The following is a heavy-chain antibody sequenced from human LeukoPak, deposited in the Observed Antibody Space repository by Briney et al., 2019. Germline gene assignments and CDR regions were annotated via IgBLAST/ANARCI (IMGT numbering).Heavy chain of an antibody. Sequence: GGSLRLSCTASGFTFGDYAMNWFRQAPGKGLEWVGFIRSKAYGGTTEYAASVKGRFTISRDDSKSIAYLQMNSLKTEDTAVYYCTRNYDFWSGYLFDYWGQGTLVTVSS. J-gene: IGHJ4*02. D-gene: IGHD3-3*01. CDR1: GFTFGDYA. V-gene: IGHV3-49*03. CDR3: TRNYDFWSGYLFDY. CDR2: IRSKAYGGTT.